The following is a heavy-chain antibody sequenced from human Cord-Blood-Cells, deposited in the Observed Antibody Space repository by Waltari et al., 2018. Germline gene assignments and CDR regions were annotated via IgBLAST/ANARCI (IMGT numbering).Heavy chain of an antibody. CDR2: INPTSGGT. J-gene: IGHJ4*02. V-gene: IGHV1-2*02. Sequence: QVQLVQSGAEVKKPGASVKVSCKASGYTFTGYYMHWVRPAPGQGLEWIGWINPTSGGTKYAQKCQGRVTMTRDTSSSTAYMELSRLRSDDTAVYYCASSSTIFGVAGTDYWGQGTLVTVSS. CDR1: GYTFTGYY. D-gene: IGHD3-3*01. CDR3: ASSSTIFGVAGTDY.